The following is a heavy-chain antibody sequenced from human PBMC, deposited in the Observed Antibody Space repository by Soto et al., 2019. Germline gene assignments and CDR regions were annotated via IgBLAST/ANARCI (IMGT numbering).Heavy chain of an antibody. CDR3: ASRLDDRADEGFDV. V-gene: IGHV1-69*18. Sequence: QVHLVQSGAEVRKPGSSVKVSCKTSGGTFSTYTIYWVRQAPGQGLEWMGRIIPLSGTTRYAQNFQDRVMITAEDSTSATYMERSSLRAEDTALYYFASRLDDRADEGFDVWGEGTAVTVSA. J-gene: IGHJ3*01. D-gene: IGHD3-16*01. CDR2: IIPLSGTT. CDR1: GGTFSTYT.